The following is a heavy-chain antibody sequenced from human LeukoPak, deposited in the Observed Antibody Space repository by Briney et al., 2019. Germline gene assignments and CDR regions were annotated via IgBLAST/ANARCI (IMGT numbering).Heavy chain of an antibody. D-gene: IGHD4-17*01. CDR1: GYSFTTSW. J-gene: IGHJ4*02. CDR3: ARHGGAFDY. V-gene: IGHV5-51*01. CDR2: VFPADSDA. Sequence: GESLKISCKGSGYSFTTSWIGWVRQIPGKGLEWMGIVFPADSDARYSPSFQGQVTFSADKSSSTAYLQWSSLKASDSAMYYCARHGGAFDYWGQGTLVTVSS.